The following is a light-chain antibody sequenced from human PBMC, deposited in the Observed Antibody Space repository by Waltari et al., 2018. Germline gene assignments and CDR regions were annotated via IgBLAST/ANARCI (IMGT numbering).Light chain of an antibody. CDR2: GAS. J-gene: IGKJ3*01. CDR3: QQYGSSPPFT. Sequence: EIVLTQSPGTLSLSPGKRPTPPCRASQVVSSTYLAWYQQKPGQAPRLLIYGASSRATGIPDRFSGSGSGTDFTLTISRLEPEDFAVYYCQQYGSSPPFTFGPGTKVDIK. V-gene: IGKV3-20*01. CDR1: QVVSSTY.